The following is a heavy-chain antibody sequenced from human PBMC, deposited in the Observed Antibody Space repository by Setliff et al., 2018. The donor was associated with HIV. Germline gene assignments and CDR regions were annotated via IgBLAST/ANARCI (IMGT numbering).Heavy chain of an antibody. CDR2: ISGDGRST. Sequence: GGSLRLSCAASGFTFSSYWMHWVRQAPGKGLVWVSRISGDGRSTNYAGSVKGRFTISRDTAKNTLYLQMNRLRAEDTAVYYCARVGDYDFWSGYHYYMDVWGKGTTVTVSS. CDR3: ARVGDYDFWSGYHYYMDV. D-gene: IGHD3-3*01. V-gene: IGHV3-74*01. CDR1: GFTFSSYW. J-gene: IGHJ6*03.